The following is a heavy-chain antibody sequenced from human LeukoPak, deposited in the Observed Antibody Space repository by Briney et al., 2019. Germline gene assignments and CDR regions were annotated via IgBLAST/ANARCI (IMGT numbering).Heavy chain of an antibody. J-gene: IGHJ4*02. V-gene: IGHV3-7*01. D-gene: IGHD3-3*01. CDR3: ARNPSYYDFWSGYQTFDYYFDY. CDR2: IKQDGSEK. CDR1: GFTFSSYW. Sequence: GGSLRLSCAASGFTFSSYWMSWVRQASGKGLEWVANIKQDGSEKYYVDSVKGRFTISRDNAKNSLYLQMNSLRAEDTAVYYCARNPSYYDFWSGYQTFDYYFDYWGQGTLVTVSS.